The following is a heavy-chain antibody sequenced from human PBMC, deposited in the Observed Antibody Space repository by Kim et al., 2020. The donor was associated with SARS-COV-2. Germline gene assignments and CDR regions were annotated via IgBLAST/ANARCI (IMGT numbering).Heavy chain of an antibody. CDR3: ARMAVVAKATRAFDI. CDR2: IYYSGST. V-gene: IGHV4-59*01. J-gene: IGHJ3*02. D-gene: IGHD5-12*01. CDR1: GGSISSYY. Sequence: SETLSLTCTVSGGSISSYYWSWIRQPPGKGLEWIGYIYYSGSTNYNPSLKSRVTISVDTSKNQFSLKLSSVTAADTAVYYCARMAVVAKATRAFDIWGQGTMVTVSS.